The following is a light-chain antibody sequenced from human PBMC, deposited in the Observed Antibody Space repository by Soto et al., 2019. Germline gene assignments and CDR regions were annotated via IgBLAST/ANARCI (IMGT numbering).Light chain of an antibody. Sequence: DIVMTQSPDSLAVSLGERATINCKSSQSVLYSSNNKNYLAGYQQKPGQPPKLPIYWASTRESGVPDRFSGSGSGTDFTLTISSLQAEDVAVYYCQQYYSTPRTFGQGTKLAIK. CDR3: QQYYSTPRT. J-gene: IGKJ2*01. CDR2: WAS. V-gene: IGKV4-1*01. CDR1: QSVLYSSNNKNY.